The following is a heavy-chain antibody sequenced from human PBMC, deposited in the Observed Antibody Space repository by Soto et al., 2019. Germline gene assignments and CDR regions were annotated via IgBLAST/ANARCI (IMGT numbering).Heavy chain of an antibody. CDR1: GGTFSSYA. CDR3: ARDITIFGVVIVPAFDS. V-gene: IGHV1-69*13. CDR2: IIPIFGTA. D-gene: IGHD3-3*01. Sequence: SVKVSCKASGGTFSSYAISWVRQAPGQGLEWMGGIIPIFGTANYAQKFQGRVTITADESTSTAYMELSSLRSEDTAVYYCARDITIFGVVIVPAFDSWGQGTMVTVAS. J-gene: IGHJ3*02.